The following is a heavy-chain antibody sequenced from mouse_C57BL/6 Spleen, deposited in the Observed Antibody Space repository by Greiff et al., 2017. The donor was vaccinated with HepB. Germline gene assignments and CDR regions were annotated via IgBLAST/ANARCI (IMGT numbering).Heavy chain of an antibody. V-gene: IGHV5-12*01. CDR3: ARHWDGFDY. J-gene: IGHJ2*01. Sequence: EVMLVESGGGLVQPGGSLKLSCAASGFTFSDYYMYWVRQTPEKRLEWVAYISNGGGSTYYPDTVKGRFTISRDNAKNTLYLQMSRLKSEDTAMYYCARHWDGFDYWGQGTTLTVSS. D-gene: IGHD4-1*01. CDR1: GFTFSDYY. CDR2: ISNGGGST.